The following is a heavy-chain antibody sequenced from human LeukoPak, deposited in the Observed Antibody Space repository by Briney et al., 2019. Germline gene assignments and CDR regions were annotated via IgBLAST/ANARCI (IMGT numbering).Heavy chain of an antibody. CDR1: GGSFSSYA. D-gene: IGHD2-15*01. CDR2: IIPILGIA. CDR3: ARARLWHRIYEYYFDY. Sequence: SVKVSCKASGGSFSSYAISWVRQAPGQGLEWMGRIIPILGIANYAQKFQGRVTITADKSTSTAYMELSSQRSEDTAVYYCARARLWHRIYEYYFDYWGQGTLVTVSS. J-gene: IGHJ4*02. V-gene: IGHV1-69*04.